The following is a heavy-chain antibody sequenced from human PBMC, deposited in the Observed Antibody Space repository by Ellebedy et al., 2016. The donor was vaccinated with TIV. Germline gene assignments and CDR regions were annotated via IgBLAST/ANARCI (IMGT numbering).Heavy chain of an antibody. Sequence: AASVKVSCKASGYTFTGYYMHWVRQAPGQGLEWMGWINPKSGGTNYAQKFQGWVTMTRDTSISTAYMELSRLRSDDTAVYYCARDVGSYEILTGYDYWGQGTLVIVSS. D-gene: IGHD3-9*01. J-gene: IGHJ4*02. CDR3: ARDVGSYEILTGYDY. CDR2: INPKSGGT. CDR1: GYTFTGYY. V-gene: IGHV1-2*04.